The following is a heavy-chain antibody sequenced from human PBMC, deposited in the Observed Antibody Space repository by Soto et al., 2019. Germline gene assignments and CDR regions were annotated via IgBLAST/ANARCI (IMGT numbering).Heavy chain of an antibody. CDR2: IWYDGSNK. D-gene: IGHD3-3*01. CDR3: AGEGGYDFWSAYDFDY. CDR1: GFTFSSYG. J-gene: IGHJ4*02. V-gene: IGHV3-33*01. Sequence: QVQLVESGGGVVQPGRSLRLSCAASGFTFSSYGMHWVRQAPGKGLEWVAVIWYDGSNKYYADSVKGRFTISRDNSKNTVYLQMNSLRAEDTAVDYCAGEGGYDFWSAYDFDYWGQGTLVTVSS.